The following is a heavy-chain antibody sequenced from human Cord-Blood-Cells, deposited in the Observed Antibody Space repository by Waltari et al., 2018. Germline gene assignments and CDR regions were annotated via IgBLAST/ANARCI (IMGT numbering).Heavy chain of an antibody. V-gene: IGHV1-69*06. Sequence: QVQLVQSGAEVKKPGSSVKVSCKASGGTFSSYAISWVRQAPGQGLEWMGGIIPIFGTANYAQKFQGRVTITADKSTSTAYMELSSLRSDDTAVYYCARGRYCSSTSCYNWFDPWGQGTLVTVSS. CDR3: ARGRYCSSTSCYNWFDP. J-gene: IGHJ5*02. CDR1: GGTFSSYA. D-gene: IGHD2-2*01. CDR2: IIPIFGTA.